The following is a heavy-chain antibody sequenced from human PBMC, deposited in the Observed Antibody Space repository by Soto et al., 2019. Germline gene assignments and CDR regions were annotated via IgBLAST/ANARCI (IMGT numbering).Heavy chain of an antibody. CDR3: ARDEPYDILTGYYHYGLDY. CDR1: GYTFTSYG. CDR2: ISAYNGNT. Sequence: ASVKVSCKASGYTFTSYGISWVRQAPGQGLEWMGWISAYNGNTNYAQKLQGRVTMTTDTSTSTAYMELRSLRSDDTAVYYCARDEPYDILTGYYHYGLDYWGQGTLVTVSS. J-gene: IGHJ4*02. D-gene: IGHD3-9*01. V-gene: IGHV1-18*01.